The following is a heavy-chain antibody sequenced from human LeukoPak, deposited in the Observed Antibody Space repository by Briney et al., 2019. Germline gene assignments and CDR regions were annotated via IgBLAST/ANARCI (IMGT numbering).Heavy chain of an antibody. Sequence: GGSLRLSCTASGFSFSDNFMDWLRQSPGKGLEWVSYISSRGDTIHYSDVVKGRFSISRDNSKRSLYLQMNRLKIDDTAVYCARGGPGWTFNHWGQGTLVSVSS. J-gene: IGHJ5*02. CDR2: ISSRGDTI. V-gene: IGHV3-11*01. D-gene: IGHD3/OR15-3a*01. CDR1: GFSFSDNF. CDR3: RGGPGWTFNH.